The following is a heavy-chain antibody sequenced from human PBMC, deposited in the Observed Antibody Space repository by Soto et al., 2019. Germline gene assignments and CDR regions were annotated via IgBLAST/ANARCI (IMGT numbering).Heavy chain of an antibody. CDR2: IYYSGST. D-gene: IGHD6-13*01. CDR3: AREVSSSQLWYGMDV. Sequence: KTSETLSLTCTVSGGSISSGGYYWSWIRQHPGKGLEWIGYIYYSGSTYYNPSLKSRVTISVDTSKNQFSLQLSSVTAADTAVYYCAREVSSSQLWYGMDVWGQGTTVTVSS. J-gene: IGHJ6*02. V-gene: IGHV4-31*03. CDR1: GGSISSGGYY.